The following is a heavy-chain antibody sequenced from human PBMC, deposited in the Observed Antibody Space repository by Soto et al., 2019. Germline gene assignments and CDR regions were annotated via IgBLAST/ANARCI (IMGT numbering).Heavy chain of an antibody. J-gene: IGHJ6*02. Sequence: QVQLVQSGAEVKKPGASVKVSCKASGYTFTSYGISWVRQAPGQGLEWMGWISAYNGNTNYAQKLQGRVNMTTDTSTSTAYMELRSLRSDDTAVYYCARDFVTMVRRDYYYGMDVWGQGTTVTVSS. CDR3: ARDFVTMVRRDYYYGMDV. CDR1: GYTFTSYG. D-gene: IGHD3-10*01. CDR2: ISAYNGNT. V-gene: IGHV1-18*01.